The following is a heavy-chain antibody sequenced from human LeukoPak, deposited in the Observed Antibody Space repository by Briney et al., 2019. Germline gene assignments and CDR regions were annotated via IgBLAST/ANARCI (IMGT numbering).Heavy chain of an antibody. D-gene: IGHD2-15*01. V-gene: IGHV4-4*02. Sequence: PSETLSLTCAVSGDSISSSNWWSWVRQPPGKGLEWIGEIYHSGTTNYNPSLKSRVTISVDKSKNQFSLKLNSVTAADTAVYYCARSRGVVVAVWWFDPWGQGTLVTVSS. CDR3: ARSRGVVVAVWWFDP. J-gene: IGHJ5*02. CDR2: IYHSGTT. CDR1: GDSISSSNW.